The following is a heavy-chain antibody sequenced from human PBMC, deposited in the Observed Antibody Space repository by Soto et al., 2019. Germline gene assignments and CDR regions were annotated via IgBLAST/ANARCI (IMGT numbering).Heavy chain of an antibody. J-gene: IGHJ4*02. CDR2: VYYSGST. V-gene: IGHV4-39*02. Sequence: PSETLSLTCTVSGGSISSNSYYWAWIRQPPGNGLEWIASVYYSGSTYFNPSLKSRVTISLDTSKSQVSLNLNSVTAADTADYYCAREMGATNEYFDSWGQGTLVTVSS. CDR3: AREMGATNEYFDS. CDR1: GGSISSNSYY. D-gene: IGHD1-26*01.